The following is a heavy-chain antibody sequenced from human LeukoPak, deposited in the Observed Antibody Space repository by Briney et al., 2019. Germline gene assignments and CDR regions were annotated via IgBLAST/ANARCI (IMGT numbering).Heavy chain of an antibody. V-gene: IGHV3-23*01. Sequence: GGSLRLSCAASGFTFSSYAMSWVRQAPGKGLEWGSAISGSGGSTYYADSVKGRFTISRDNSKNTLYLQMNSLRAEDTAVYYCAKTAVVVTAIRSFFDYWGQGTLVTVSS. CDR3: AKTAVVVTAIRSFFDY. CDR2: ISGSGGST. CDR1: GFTFSSYA. J-gene: IGHJ4*02. D-gene: IGHD2-21*02.